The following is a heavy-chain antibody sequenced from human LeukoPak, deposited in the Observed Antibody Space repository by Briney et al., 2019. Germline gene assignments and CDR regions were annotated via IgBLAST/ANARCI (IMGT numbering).Heavy chain of an antibody. CDR1: GFTFSSYA. V-gene: IGHV3-23*01. CDR2: ISGSGGST. D-gene: IGHD6-19*01. CDR3: AKDHSSGWYGSFDY. J-gene: IGHJ4*02. Sequence: PGGSLRLSCAASGFTFSSYAMSWVRQAPGKGLEWVSAISGSGGSTYYADSVKGRFTISGDNSKNTLYLQMNSLRAEDTAVYYCAKDHSSGWYGSFDYWGQGTLVTVSS.